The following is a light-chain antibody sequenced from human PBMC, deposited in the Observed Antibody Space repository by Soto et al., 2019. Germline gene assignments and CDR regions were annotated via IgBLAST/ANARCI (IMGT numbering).Light chain of an antibody. CDR2: EGS. Sequence: QSVLTQPASVSGSPGQSITISCTGTSSDVGSYNLVSWYQQHPGKAPKLMIYEGSKRPSGVSNHFSGSKSGNTASLTISGLQAEDEADYYCCSYAGSSTLNYVFGTGTKVTVL. V-gene: IGLV2-23*03. CDR3: CSYAGSSTLNYV. CDR1: SSDVGSYNL. J-gene: IGLJ1*01.